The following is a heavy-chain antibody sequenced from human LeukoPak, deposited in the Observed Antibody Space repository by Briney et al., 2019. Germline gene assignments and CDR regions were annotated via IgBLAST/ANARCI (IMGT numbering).Heavy chain of an antibody. J-gene: IGHJ4*02. CDR3: AKDNVAKYYYDSSGYYPHFDY. CDR1: GFTFSSYG. Sequence: GGSLRLSCAASGFTFSSYGMHWVRQAPGKGLEWVAVISYDGSNKYYADSVKGRFTISRDNSKNTLYLQMNSLRAEDTAVYYCAKDNVAKYYYDSSGYYPHFDYWGQGTLVTVSS. D-gene: IGHD3-22*01. V-gene: IGHV3-30*18. CDR2: ISYDGSNK.